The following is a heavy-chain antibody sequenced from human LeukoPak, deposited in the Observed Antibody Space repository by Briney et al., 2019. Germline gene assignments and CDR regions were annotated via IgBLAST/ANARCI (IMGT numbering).Heavy chain of an antibody. Sequence: GGSLRLSCAASGFTFSSYSMDWVRQAPGKGLEWISYISSGSSTIYYADSVKGRFTISRDNAKNSLYLQMNSLRAEDTAVYYCARVLHKRNYDSSDYYGYWGQGTLVTVSS. CDR3: ARVLHKRNYDSSDYYGY. J-gene: IGHJ4*02. CDR2: ISSGSSTI. D-gene: IGHD3-22*01. V-gene: IGHV3-48*01. CDR1: GFTFSSYS.